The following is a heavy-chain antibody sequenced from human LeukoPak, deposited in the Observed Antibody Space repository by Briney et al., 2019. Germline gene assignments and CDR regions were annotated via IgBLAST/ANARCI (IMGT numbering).Heavy chain of an antibody. CDR3: ARVPTVTFFDY. D-gene: IGHD4-17*01. J-gene: IGHJ4*02. V-gene: IGHV4-4*02. CDR2: IYHSGST. Sequence: SETLSLTCAVSGGSISSSHWWSWVRQPPGKGLEWIGEIYHSGSTNYNPSLKSRVTISVDTSKNQLSLKLSFVTAADTAVYYCARVPTVTFFDYWGQGTLVTLSS. CDR1: GGSISSSHW.